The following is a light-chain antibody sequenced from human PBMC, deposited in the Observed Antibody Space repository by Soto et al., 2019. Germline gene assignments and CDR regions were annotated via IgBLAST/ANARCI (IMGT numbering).Light chain of an antibody. J-gene: IGKJ4*01. CDR3: HQYYSSPTT. CDR1: QTVSSGF. Sequence: EIVLTQSPGTLSVSPEGRATVSCRASQTVSSGFLAWYQQKVGQAPRLLIYGASTRATGIPGRFSGSGSGTDFTLTIDRLEPEDFAVYSCHQYYSSPTTFGGGTKVDIK. V-gene: IGKV3-20*01. CDR2: GAS.